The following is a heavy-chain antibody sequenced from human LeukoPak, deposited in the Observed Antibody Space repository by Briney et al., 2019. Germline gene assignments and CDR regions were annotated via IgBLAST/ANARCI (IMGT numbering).Heavy chain of an antibody. J-gene: IGHJ3*02. Sequence: SETLSLTCTVSGGSISSYYWSWIRQPPGKGLEWIGYSYYSGRTNYNPSLKSRVTISVDTSKNQFSLKLSSVTAADTAVYYCARTPGGYPQYDAFDIWGQGTMVTVSS. CDR2: SYYSGRT. D-gene: IGHD5-12*01. CDR1: GGSISSYY. V-gene: IGHV4-59*01. CDR3: ARTPGGYPQYDAFDI.